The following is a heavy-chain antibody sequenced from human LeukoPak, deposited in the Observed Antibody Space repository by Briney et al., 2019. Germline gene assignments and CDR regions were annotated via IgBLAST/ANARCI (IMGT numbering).Heavy chain of an antibody. Sequence: GGSLRLSCAASGFTFSSYGMHWVRQAPGKGLEWVAFIRYDGSNKYYADSVKGRFTISRDNSKNTLYLQMNSLRAEDTAVYYCAKGSGDQLSRYYYYYYYMDVWGKGTTVTISS. V-gene: IGHV3-30*02. J-gene: IGHJ6*03. D-gene: IGHD7-27*01. CDR1: GFTFSSYG. CDR3: AKGSGDQLSRYYYYYYYMDV. CDR2: IRYDGSNK.